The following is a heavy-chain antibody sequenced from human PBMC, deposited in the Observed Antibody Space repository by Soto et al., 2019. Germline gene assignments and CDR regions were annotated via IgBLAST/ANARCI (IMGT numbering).Heavy chain of an antibody. Sequence: SETLSLTCAVYGGSFSGYYWSWIRQPPGKGLEWIGEINHSGSTNYNPSLKSRVTISVDTSKNQFSLKLSSVTAADTAVYYCARGRAYYDYVWGSYRFAYWGQGTLVTVSS. D-gene: IGHD3-16*02. CDR1: GGSFSGYY. J-gene: IGHJ4*02. CDR3: ARGRAYYDYVWGSYRFAY. V-gene: IGHV4-34*01. CDR2: INHSGST.